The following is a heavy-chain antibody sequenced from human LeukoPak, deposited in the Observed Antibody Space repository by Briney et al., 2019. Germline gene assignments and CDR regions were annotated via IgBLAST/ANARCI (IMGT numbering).Heavy chain of an antibody. CDR2: IYPADSET. CDR3: TRQYCSGGTCYLGIDY. J-gene: IGHJ4*02. Sequence: GESLKISCKGSGYTFTTYWIGWVRQMPGKGLEWMGIIYPADSETRYSPSFQGQVTISADKSISTACLQWSSLKASDTAMYYCTRQYCSGGTCYLGIDYWGQGTLVTVSS. V-gene: IGHV5-51*01. CDR1: GYTFTTYW. D-gene: IGHD2-15*01.